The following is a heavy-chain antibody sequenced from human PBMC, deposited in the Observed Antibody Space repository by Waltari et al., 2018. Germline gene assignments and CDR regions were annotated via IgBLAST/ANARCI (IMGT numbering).Heavy chain of an antibody. D-gene: IGHD6-6*01. CDR2: VNPDTGNA. CDR3: VRDRTTVAARPGDY. Sequence: QVVLVQSGAEVKKPGASVKVSCKASGYIFINYYLHWVRKAPGQGPEWMGWVNPDTGNANYAHKFRGRVTMTWDTSSNTAFMDLSDLKSDDTAVYYCVRDRTTVAARPGDYWGQGTLVTVSS. CDR1: GYIFINYY. V-gene: IGHV1-2*07. J-gene: IGHJ4*02.